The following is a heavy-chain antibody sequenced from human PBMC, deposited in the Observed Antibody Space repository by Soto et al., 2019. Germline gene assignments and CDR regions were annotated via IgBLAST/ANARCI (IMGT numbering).Heavy chain of an antibody. D-gene: IGHD6-13*01. V-gene: IGHV3-30*18. J-gene: IGHJ4*02. Sequence: GGSLRLSCAASGFTFSSYGMHWVRQAPGKGLEWVAVISYDGSNKYYADSVKGRFTISRDNSKNTLYLQMNSLRAEDTAVYYCAKETPGYSSSWTLFDYWGQGTLVTVYS. CDR3: AKETPGYSSSWTLFDY. CDR2: ISYDGSNK. CDR1: GFTFSSYG.